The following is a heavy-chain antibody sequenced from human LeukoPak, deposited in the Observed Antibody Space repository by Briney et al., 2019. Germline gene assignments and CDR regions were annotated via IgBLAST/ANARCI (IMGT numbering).Heavy chain of an antibody. CDR3: AKDLGGVMRREYFQH. V-gene: IGHV3-30*02. J-gene: IGHJ1*01. CDR2: IRYDGSNK. D-gene: IGHD3-16*01. CDR1: GFTFSSYG. Sequence: GGSLRLSCAASGFTFSSYGMHWVRQAPGKGLEWVAFIRYDGSNKYYADSVKGRFTISRDNSKNTLYLQMNSLRAEDTAVYYCAKDLGGVMRREYFQHWGQGTLVTVSS.